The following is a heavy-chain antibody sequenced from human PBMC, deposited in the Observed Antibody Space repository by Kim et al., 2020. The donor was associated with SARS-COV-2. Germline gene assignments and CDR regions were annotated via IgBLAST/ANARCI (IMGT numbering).Heavy chain of an antibody. CDR1: GDSIRYYY. J-gene: IGHJ6*02. D-gene: IGHD2-15*01. V-gene: IGHV4-59*01. CDR2: IYYTGNT. CDR3: ASLAVGDGLDG. Sequence: SETLSLTCGVSGDSIRYYYWSWIRQPPGKGLEWIGYIYYTGNTNYNPSLKSRVTMSVDTSKNQFSLNLTSVTAADTAVYYCASLAVGDGLDGWGQGTS.